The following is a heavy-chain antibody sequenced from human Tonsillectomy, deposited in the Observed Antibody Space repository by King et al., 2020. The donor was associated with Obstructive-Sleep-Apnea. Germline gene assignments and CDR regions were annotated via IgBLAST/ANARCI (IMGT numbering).Heavy chain of an antibody. Sequence: QLVQSGGGFIKSGGSLSLSCAASGFIFTKAWMSWVRQAPGKGLEWVGRVKSKIDGGTTDYAAPGKGRFSISRDDSKNTLYLEMNSLKTEDTAVYYCTTAYSAGWCFDYWGQGALVTVSS. CDR2: VKSKIDGGTT. D-gene: IGHD6-19*01. J-gene: IGHJ4*02. CDR1: GFIFTKAW. V-gene: IGHV3-15*01. CDR3: TTAYSAGWCFDY.